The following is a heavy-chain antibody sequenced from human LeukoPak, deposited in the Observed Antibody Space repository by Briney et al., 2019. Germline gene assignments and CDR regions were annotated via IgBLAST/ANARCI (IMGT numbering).Heavy chain of an antibody. CDR3: AKGSGGGRPYYFDY. V-gene: IGHV3-66*01. D-gene: IGHD2-15*01. Sequence: GGSLRLSCAASGFTVSSNYMSWVRQAPGKGLEWVSVIYSGGSTYYADSVKGRFTISRDNSKNTLYLQMNSLRAEDTALYYCAKGSGGGRPYYFDYWGQGTLVTVSS. CDR1: GFTVSSNY. J-gene: IGHJ4*02. CDR2: IYSGGST.